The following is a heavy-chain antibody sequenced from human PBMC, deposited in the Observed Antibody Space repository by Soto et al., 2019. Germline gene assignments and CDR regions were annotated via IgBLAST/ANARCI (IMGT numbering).Heavy chain of an antibody. CDR3: ARDRAQQQLSRPIDY. V-gene: IGHV3-11*06. CDR2: SSSSSSYT. Sequence: GSLRLSCAASGFTFSDYYMSWIRQAPGKGLEWVSYSSSSSSYTNYADSVKGRFTISRDNAKNSLYLQMNSLRAEDTAVYYCARDRAQQQLSRPIDYWGQGTLVTVSS. CDR1: GFTFSDYY. D-gene: IGHD6-13*01. J-gene: IGHJ4*02.